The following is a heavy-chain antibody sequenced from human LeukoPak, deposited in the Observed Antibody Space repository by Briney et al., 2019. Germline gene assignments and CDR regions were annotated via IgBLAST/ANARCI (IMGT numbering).Heavy chain of an antibody. J-gene: IGHJ5*02. CDR2: ISSSSSTI. CDR3: AREGTVVPAAIGWFDP. V-gene: IGHV3-48*02. Sequence: GGSLRLSCAASGFTFSSYSMNWVRQAPGKGLEWVSYISSSSSTIYYADSVKGRFTISRDNAKNSLYLQMNSLRDEDTAVYYCAREGTVVPAAIGWFDPWGQGTLVTVSS. CDR1: GFTFSSYS. D-gene: IGHD2-2*01.